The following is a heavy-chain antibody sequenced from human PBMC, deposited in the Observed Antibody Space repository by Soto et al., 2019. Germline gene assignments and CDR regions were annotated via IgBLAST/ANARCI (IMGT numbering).Heavy chain of an antibody. D-gene: IGHD4-17*01. CDR2: INSDGSST. CDR1: GFTFSSYW. CDR3: ASIFDYGDYFEY. Sequence: GGSLRLSCAASGFTFSSYWMHWVRQAPGKGLVWVSRINSDGSSTSYADSVKGRFTISRDNAKNTLYLQMNSLRAEDTAVYYCASIFDYGDYFEYWGQGTLVTVSS. J-gene: IGHJ4*02. V-gene: IGHV3-74*01.